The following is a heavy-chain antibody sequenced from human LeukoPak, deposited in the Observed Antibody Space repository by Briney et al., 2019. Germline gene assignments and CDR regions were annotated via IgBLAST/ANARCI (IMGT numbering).Heavy chain of an antibody. Sequence: PSETLSLTRTVSGGSISSSSYYWGWIRQPPGKGLEWIGSIYYSGSTYYNPSLKSRVTISVDTSKNQFSLKLSSVIAADTAVYYCARVKNDFWRREYWYFDLWGRGTLVTVSS. V-gene: IGHV4-39*01. J-gene: IGHJ2*01. D-gene: IGHD3-3*01. CDR2: IYYSGST. CDR1: GGSISSSSYY. CDR3: ARVKNDFWRREYWYFDL.